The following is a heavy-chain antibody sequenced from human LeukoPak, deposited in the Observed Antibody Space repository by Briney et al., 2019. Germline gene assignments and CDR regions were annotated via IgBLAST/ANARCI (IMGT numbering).Heavy chain of an antibody. V-gene: IGHV3-13*01. CDR3: ARGKRYSSSWFYNRFDP. J-gene: IGHJ5*02. Sequence: GGSLRLSCAASGFTFSSYDMHWVRQTTGKGLEWVSGIGTTGDTHYPDSVKGRFTVSRENAKNSLYLQMNSLRAGDTAVYYCARGKRYSSSWFYNRFDPWGQGTLVTVSS. CDR2: IGTTGDT. D-gene: IGHD6-13*01. CDR1: GFTFSSYD.